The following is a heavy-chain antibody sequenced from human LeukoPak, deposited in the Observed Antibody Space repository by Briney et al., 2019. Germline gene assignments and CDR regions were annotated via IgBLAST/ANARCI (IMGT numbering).Heavy chain of an antibody. Sequence: ASVKVSCKASGYTFTGYYMHWVRQAPGQGLEWMGWINPNSGGTNYAQKFQGRVTMTRDTSISTAYMELSRLSSVTAADTAVYYCASSDTAMGYFDYWGQGTLVTVSS. V-gene: IGHV1-2*02. D-gene: IGHD5-18*01. J-gene: IGHJ4*02. CDR3: ASSDTAMGYFDY. CDR2: INPNSGGT. CDR1: GYTFTGYY.